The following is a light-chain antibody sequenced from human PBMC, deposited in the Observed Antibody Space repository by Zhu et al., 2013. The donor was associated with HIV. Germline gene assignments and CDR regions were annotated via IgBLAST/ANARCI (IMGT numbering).Light chain of an antibody. J-gene: IGKJ1*01. CDR2: KAS. Sequence: DIQVTQSPSTLSASVGDTVTITCRASQSISGWLAWYQQKPGKAPKVLIYKASSLEIGVPSRFSGSGSGTEFTLTISSLQPDDFATYYCQQYNSYPWTFGQGTKV. CDR1: QSISGW. CDR3: QQYNSYPWT. V-gene: IGKV1-5*03.